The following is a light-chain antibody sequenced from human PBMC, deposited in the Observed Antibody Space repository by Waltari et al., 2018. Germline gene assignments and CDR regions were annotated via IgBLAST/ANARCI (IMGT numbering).Light chain of an antibody. CDR2: ENS. V-gene: IGLV1-51*02. Sequence: QSVLTQPPSVSAAPGQRVTISCSGGSSTIGNNYVSWYRQFPGTAPKLLIYENSERPSGIPGRFSGSNSGTSATLDITGLQAGDEADYYCGTWDSSLSGAVFGGGTHLTVL. CDR3: GTWDSSLSGAV. J-gene: IGLJ7*01. CDR1: SSTIGNNY.